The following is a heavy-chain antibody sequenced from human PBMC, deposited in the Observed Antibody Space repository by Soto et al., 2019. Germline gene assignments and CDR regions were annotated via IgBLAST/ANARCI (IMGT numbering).Heavy chain of an antibody. CDR2: IYPGDSEP. CDR3: AKDFGYNYGYDDFDI. J-gene: IGHJ3*02. Sequence: PGQSLKISCKCYGCSFNNYWIVWLLQMPGQGLEWMGIIYPGDSEPRYSPSFQGQVTISADKSISTAYLQWSSLKASDTAMYYCAKDFGYNYGYDDFDIWGQGTMVT. V-gene: IGHV5-51*01. D-gene: IGHD5-18*01. CDR1: GCSFNNYW.